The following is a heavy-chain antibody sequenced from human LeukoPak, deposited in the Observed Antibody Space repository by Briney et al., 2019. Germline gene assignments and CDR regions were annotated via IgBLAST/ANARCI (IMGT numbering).Heavy chain of an antibody. D-gene: IGHD3/OR15-3a*01. Sequence: SETLSLTCTVSGGSISSHYWSWIRQPPGKGLEWIGYMYYSGSTKYNSSLKSRATISVDTSKNQFSLKLSSVTAADTAVYYCARNGAVDWDAEYAFDIWGQGTWVTVSS. J-gene: IGHJ3*02. V-gene: IGHV4-59*11. CDR3: ARNGAVDWDAEYAFDI. CDR2: MYYSGST. CDR1: GGSISSHY.